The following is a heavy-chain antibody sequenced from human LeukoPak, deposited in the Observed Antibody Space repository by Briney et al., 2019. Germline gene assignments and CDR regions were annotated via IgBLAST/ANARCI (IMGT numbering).Heavy chain of an antibody. CDR3: ARDHPDYGDFTDAFDI. Sequence: PSETLSLTCTVSGGSISSYYWSWIRQPAGKGLEWIGRIYTSGSTNYNPSLKSRVTMSVDTSKNQFSLKLSSVTAADTAVYYCARDHPDYGDFTDAFDIWGRGTMVTVSS. CDR2: IYTSGST. J-gene: IGHJ3*02. V-gene: IGHV4-4*07. D-gene: IGHD4-17*01. CDR1: GGSISSYY.